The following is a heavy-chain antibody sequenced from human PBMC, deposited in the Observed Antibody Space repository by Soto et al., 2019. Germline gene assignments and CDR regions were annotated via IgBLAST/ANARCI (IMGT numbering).Heavy chain of an antibody. J-gene: IGHJ4*02. CDR3: AKDENDIVVVVAATREQLWGLVDY. CDR2: ISYDGSNK. CDR1: GFTFSSYG. Sequence: QVQLVESGGGVVQPGRSLRLSCAASGFTFSSYGMHWVRQAPGKGLEWVAVISYDGSNKYYADSVKGRFTISRDNSKNTLYLQMNSLRAEDTAVYYCAKDENDIVVVVAATREQLWGLVDYWGQGTLVTVSS. V-gene: IGHV3-30*18. D-gene: IGHD2-15*01.